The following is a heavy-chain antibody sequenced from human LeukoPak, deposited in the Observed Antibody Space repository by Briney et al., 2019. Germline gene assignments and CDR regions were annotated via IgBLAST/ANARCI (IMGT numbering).Heavy chain of an antibody. CDR1: GYTFTNYY. CDR3: AREEHGGYFDY. Sequence: GASVKVSRKASGYTFTNYYMHWVRQAPGKGLEWMGLINPSGTGTNYAQKFRGRVTLTRDTSTTTVYMELSSLRSEDTAVYYCAREEHGGYFDYWGQGNPVTVSS. D-gene: IGHD2-15*01. J-gene: IGHJ4*02. V-gene: IGHV1-46*01. CDR2: INPSGTGT.